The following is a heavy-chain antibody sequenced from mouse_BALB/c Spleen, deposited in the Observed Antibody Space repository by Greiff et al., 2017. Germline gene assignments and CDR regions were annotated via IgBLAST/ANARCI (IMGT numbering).Heavy chain of an antibody. D-gene: IGHD2-10*02. CDR2: IRNKANGYTT. J-gene: IGHJ4*01. V-gene: IGHV7-3*02. CDR1: GFSFTDYY. Sequence: EVKLVESGGGLVQPGGSLRLSCATSGFSFTDYYMSWVRQPPGKALEWLGFIRNKANGYTTEYSASVKGRFTISRDNSQSILYLQMNTLRAEDSATYYCARKYGNYYAMDYWGQGTSVTVSS. CDR3: ARKYGNYYAMDY.